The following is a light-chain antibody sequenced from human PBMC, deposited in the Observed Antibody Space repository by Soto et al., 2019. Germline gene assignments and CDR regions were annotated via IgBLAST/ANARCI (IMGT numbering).Light chain of an antibody. Sequence: EIVMTQSPDTLSVSPGESATLSCRARQSISNNLAWYQQKPGQAPRLLIYGASTRTTGIPAMFSGSGSGTEFTLTISSLQSEDFAVYYCQQYNSWPYTFAQGTKLEI. CDR2: GAS. CDR1: QSISNN. V-gene: IGKV3-15*01. J-gene: IGKJ2*01. CDR3: QQYNSWPYT.